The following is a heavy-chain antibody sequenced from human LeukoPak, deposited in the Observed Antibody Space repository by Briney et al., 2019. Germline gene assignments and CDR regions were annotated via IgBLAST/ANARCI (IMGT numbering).Heavy chain of an antibody. Sequence: SETLSLTCVVSGGSISTYYWSWIRQPPGKGLEWNGYIYSSGSTNYNPSLKSRVSISVDTSKNQFSLNLNSVTAADTAVYYCAGGEIGSIGRLGYWGQGTLVTVSS. CDR1: GGSISTYY. V-gene: IGHV4-4*08. CDR3: AGGEIGSIGRLGY. J-gene: IGHJ4*02. CDR2: IYSSGST. D-gene: IGHD3-10*01.